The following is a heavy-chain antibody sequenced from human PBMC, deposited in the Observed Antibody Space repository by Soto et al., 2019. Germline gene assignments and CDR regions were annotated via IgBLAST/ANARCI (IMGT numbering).Heavy chain of an antibody. J-gene: IGHJ5*02. CDR1: GDSINGYD. CDR3: VRDGTKTFRDWFDP. Sequence: PSQIMSLSCTVFGDSINGYDWSWIRQPTGKGLEWIGYIHYSGTTDYNPSLKSRVMMSVDTSKKQFSLKLRSVTAADTAVYYYVRDGTKTFRDWFDPWGQGISVTVSS. CDR2: IHYSGTT. D-gene: IGHD1-1*01. V-gene: IGHV4-59*12.